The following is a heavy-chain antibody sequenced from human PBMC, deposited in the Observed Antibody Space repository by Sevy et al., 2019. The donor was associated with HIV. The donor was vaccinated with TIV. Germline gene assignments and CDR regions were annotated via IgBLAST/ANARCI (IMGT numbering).Heavy chain of an antibody. CDR1: GGSISSYF. D-gene: IGHD1-1*01. CDR2: IYFTGNT. V-gene: IGHV4-59*01. CDR3: ARGATTRPRVLDY. J-gene: IGHJ4*02. Sequence: SETLSLTCSVSGGSISSYFWTWVRQSPGKGLEWIGNIYFTGNTDYSPALKSRVILSLDTSKSQFSLTLKSVTAADTAIYFCARGATTRPRVLDYWGQGTLVTVSS.